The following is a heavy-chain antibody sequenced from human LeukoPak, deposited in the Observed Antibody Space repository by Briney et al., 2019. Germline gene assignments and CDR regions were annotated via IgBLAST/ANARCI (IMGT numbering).Heavy chain of an antibody. Sequence: PGGSLRLSCAASGFTFSSYAMSCVRQAPGRGLEWVSAISGSGGSTYYADSVKGRFTISRDNSKNTLYLQMNSLRAEDTAVYYCAKRSQYSSGWFVFDYWGQGTLVTVSS. CDR3: AKRSQYSSGWFVFDY. D-gene: IGHD6-19*01. CDR1: GFTFSSYA. V-gene: IGHV3-23*01. CDR2: ISGSGGST. J-gene: IGHJ4*02.